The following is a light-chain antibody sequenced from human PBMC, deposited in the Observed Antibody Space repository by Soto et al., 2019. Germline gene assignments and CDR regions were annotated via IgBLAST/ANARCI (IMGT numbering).Light chain of an antibody. Sequence: IGLTQSPATLSVSPGERATLSCRASHSVSSNLAWYQQKPGQAPRLLIYDVATRATGIPARFSGSGSGAEFTLTISSLQSEDFAVYYCQQYRNWPPITFGQGTRLAIK. CDR3: QQYRNWPPIT. CDR2: DVA. J-gene: IGKJ5*01. V-gene: IGKV3-15*01. CDR1: HSVSSN.